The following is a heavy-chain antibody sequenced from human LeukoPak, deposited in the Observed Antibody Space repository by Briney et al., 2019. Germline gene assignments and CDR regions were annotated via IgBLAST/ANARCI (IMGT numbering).Heavy chain of an antibody. V-gene: IGHV3-23*01. D-gene: IGHD3-10*01. Sequence: GGSLRPSCAASGFTFATYAMSWVRQAPGKGLEWVSTLSDSGGDTYYADSGKARFTISRDNSKNTLYLQMNSLRAEDTAVYYCAKVPYSDYGSGRPPFMDAWGQGTTVAISS. CDR2: LSDSGGDT. CDR3: AKVPYSDYGSGRPPFMDA. CDR1: GFTFATYA. J-gene: IGHJ6*02.